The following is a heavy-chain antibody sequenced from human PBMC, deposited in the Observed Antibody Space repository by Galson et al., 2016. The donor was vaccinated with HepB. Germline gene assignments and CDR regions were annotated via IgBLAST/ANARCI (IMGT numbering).Heavy chain of an antibody. CDR2: IFDNGIS. V-gene: IGHV4-31*03. Sequence: ILSLTCTVSGGSINSGGYYWTWIRQHPGKGLEWIGYIFDNGISYYTPSLKSRLTISLDTSTNQFSLKLTSVTAADTAVYYCARLDYYDSSGHAPLIDPWGQGTLVTVSS. D-gene: IGHD3-22*01. CDR3: ARLDYYDSSGHAPLIDP. CDR1: GGSINSGGYY. J-gene: IGHJ5*02.